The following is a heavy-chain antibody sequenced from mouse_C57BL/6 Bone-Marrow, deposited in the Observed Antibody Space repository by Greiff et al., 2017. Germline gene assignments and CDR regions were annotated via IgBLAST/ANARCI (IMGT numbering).Heavy chain of an antibody. CDR2: IDPETGGT. CDR3: TYGSSPSEYFDV. V-gene: IGHV1-15*01. Sequence: ESGAELVRPGASVTLSCKASGYTFTDYEMHWVKQTPVHGLEWIGAIDPETGGTAYTQKFKGKAILTADKSSSTAYMELRSLTSEDSAVYYCTYGSSPSEYFDVWGTGTTVTVSS. CDR1: GYTFTDYE. D-gene: IGHD1-1*01. J-gene: IGHJ1*03.